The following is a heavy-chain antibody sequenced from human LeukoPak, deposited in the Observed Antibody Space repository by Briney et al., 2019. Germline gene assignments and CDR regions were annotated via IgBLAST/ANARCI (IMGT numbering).Heavy chain of an antibody. CDR3: ARTRGTYFDN. J-gene: IGHJ4*02. CDR2: FSLSGNT. V-gene: IGHV4-4*07. CDR1: GGSISSYY. Sequence: SETLSLTCTVSGGSISSYYWSWIRQPAGKGLEWLGRFSLSGNTNYNPSLKSRVTISVDTSKNQLSLKLTSMTAADTALYFCARTRGTYFDNWGQGTLVTVSS. D-gene: IGHD3-16*01.